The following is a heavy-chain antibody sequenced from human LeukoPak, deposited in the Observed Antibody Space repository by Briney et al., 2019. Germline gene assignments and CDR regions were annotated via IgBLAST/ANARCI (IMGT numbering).Heavy chain of an antibody. V-gene: IGHV4-4*02. CDR3: ARSNYDFWSGLYYGMDV. Sequence: SGTLSLTCAVSGGSISSSNWWSWVCQPPGKGLEWIGEIYHSGSTNYNPSLKSRVTISVDKSKNQFSLKLSSVTAADTAVYYCARSNYDFWSGLYYGMDVWGQGTTVTVSS. D-gene: IGHD3-3*01. J-gene: IGHJ6*02. CDR1: GGSISSSNW. CDR2: IYHSGST.